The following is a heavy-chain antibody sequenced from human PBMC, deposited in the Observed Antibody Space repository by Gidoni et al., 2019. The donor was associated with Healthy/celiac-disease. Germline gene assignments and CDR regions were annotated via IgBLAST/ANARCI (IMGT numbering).Heavy chain of an antibody. D-gene: IGHD7-27*01. CDR3: ARDTNWGFNWYLDL. CDR1: GFTFSDYY. Sequence: QVQLLESGGGLVKPGGSLRLSCAASGFTFSDYYMSWIRQAPGKGLEGVSYISSSGSTRHYADAVKGRCTICRDSAKNSLYLQMNSLRAEETAVYYCARDTNWGFNWYLDLWGRGTLVTVSS. V-gene: IGHV3-11*01. J-gene: IGHJ2*01. CDR2: ISSSGSTR.